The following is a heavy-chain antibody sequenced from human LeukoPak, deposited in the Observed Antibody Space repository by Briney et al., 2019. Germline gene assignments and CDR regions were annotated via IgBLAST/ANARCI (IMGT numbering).Heavy chain of an antibody. J-gene: IGHJ6*02. CDR3: ARDSGYDILTGSYYYGMDV. V-gene: IGHV4-59*01. CDR1: GGSISSYY. Sequence: PSKTLSLTCTVSGGSISSYYWSWIRQPPGKGLEWIGYIYYSGSTNYNPSLKSRVTISVDTSKNQFSLKLSSVTAADTAVYYCARDSGYDILTGSYYYGMDVWGQGTTVTVSS. CDR2: IYYSGST. D-gene: IGHD3-9*01.